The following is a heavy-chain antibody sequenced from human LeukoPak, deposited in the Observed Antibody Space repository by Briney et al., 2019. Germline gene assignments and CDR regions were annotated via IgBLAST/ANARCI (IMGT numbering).Heavy chain of an antibody. CDR3: AREGDSSGYYYYFDY. J-gene: IGHJ4*02. CDR1: GYTFTGYY. Sequence: GASVKVSCKASGYTFTGYYMHWVRQAPGQGLEWMGWINPNSGGTNYAQKFQGRVTMTRDTSISTAYMELSRLRSDDTAVYYCAREGDSSGYYYYFDYWGQGTLVTVSS. CDR2: INPNSGGT. D-gene: IGHD3-22*01. V-gene: IGHV1-2*02.